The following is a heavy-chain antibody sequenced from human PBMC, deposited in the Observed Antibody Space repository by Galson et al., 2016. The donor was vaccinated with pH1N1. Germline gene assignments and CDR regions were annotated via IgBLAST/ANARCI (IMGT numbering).Heavy chain of an antibody. CDR1: GGSMTSGHYY. CDR3: AREHCSGGSCYSGFDP. V-gene: IGHV4-31*03. J-gene: IGHJ5*02. D-gene: IGHD2-15*01. Sequence: TLSLTCTVSGGSMTSGHYYWSWIRQLPDKGLEWIGYIYYGGKTYSNPSLKSRLTISVDTSKNQFSLKLNSVTAADTAVYYCAREHCSGGSCYSGFDPWGQGIRVTVSS. CDR2: IYYGGKT.